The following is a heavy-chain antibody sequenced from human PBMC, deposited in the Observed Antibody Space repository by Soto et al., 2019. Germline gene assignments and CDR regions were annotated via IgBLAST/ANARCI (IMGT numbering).Heavy chain of an antibody. CDR1: GGTFSSYA. CDR3: ASDPSRYCSGGSCYSLDY. Sequence: QVQLVRSGAEVKKPGSSVKVSCKASGGTFSSYAISWVRQAPGQGLEWMGGIIPIFGTANYAQKFQGRVTITADESTSTAYMELSSLRSEDTAVYYCASDPSRYCSGGSCYSLDYWGQGTLVTVSS. J-gene: IGHJ4*02. D-gene: IGHD2-15*01. V-gene: IGHV1-69*01. CDR2: IIPIFGTA.